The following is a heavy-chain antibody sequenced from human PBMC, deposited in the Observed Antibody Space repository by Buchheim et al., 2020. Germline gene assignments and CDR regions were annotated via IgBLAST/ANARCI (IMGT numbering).Heavy chain of an antibody. CDR3: ARDRQDQEPDYYDSSGYPSGWFDP. CDR1: GFTFSSYG. D-gene: IGHD3-22*01. Sequence: QVQLVESGGGVVQPGRSLRLSCAASGFTFSSYGMHWVRQAPGKGLEWVAVIWYDGSNKYYADSVKGRFTITRDNSKNTLYLQMNRLEAEETAVYYCARDRQDQEPDYYDSSGYPSGWFDPWGQGTL. V-gene: IGHV3-33*01. J-gene: IGHJ5*02. CDR2: IWYDGSNK.